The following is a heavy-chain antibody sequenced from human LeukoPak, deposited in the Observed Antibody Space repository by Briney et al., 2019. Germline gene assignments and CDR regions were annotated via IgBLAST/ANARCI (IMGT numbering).Heavy chain of an antibody. D-gene: IGHD4-17*01. CDR2: ISGSGGST. CDR3: AKDRTTVTTRDAFDI. CDR1: GSTFRRYP. J-gene: IGHJ3*02. Sequence: AGYLRPPSSASGSTFRRYPISWVRQAPGKALESASAISGSGGSTYYADSVKGRFTISRDNSKNTLYLQMNSLRAEDTAVYYCAKDRTTVTTRDAFDIWGQGTMVTVSS. V-gene: IGHV3-23*01.